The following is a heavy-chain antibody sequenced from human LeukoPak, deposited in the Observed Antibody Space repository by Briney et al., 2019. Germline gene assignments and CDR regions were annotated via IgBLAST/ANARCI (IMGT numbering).Heavy chain of an antibody. J-gene: IGHJ4*02. CDR1: GFTFSSYW. Sequence: GGSLRLSRAASGFTFSSYWMSWVRQAPGKGLEWEANIKQDGSEKYYVDSVKGRFTISRDNAKNSLYLQMNSLRAEDTAVYYCGGGCSSTSCYPHGFDYWGQGTLVTVSS. V-gene: IGHV3-7*01. CDR2: IKQDGSEK. CDR3: GGGCSSTSCYPHGFDY. D-gene: IGHD2-2*01.